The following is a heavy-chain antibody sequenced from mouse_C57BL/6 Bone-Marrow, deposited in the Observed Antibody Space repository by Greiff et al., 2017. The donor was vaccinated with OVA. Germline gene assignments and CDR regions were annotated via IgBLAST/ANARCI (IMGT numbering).Heavy chain of an antibody. V-gene: IGHV1-69*01. CDR1: GYTFTSYW. CDR3: AREDYGSLDY. Sequence: QVQLQQPGAELVMPGASVKLSCKASGYTFTSYWMHWVKQRPGQGLEWIGEIDPSDSYTNYNQKFKGKSTLTVDKSSSTAYMQLSSLTSEDSAVYYCAREDYGSLDYWGKGTTLTVSS. CDR2: IDPSDSYT. D-gene: IGHD1-1*01. J-gene: IGHJ2*01.